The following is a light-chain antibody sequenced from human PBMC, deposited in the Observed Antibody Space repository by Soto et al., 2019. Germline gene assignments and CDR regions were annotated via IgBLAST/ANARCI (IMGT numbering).Light chain of an antibody. Sequence: QSVLTQPASVSGSPGQSINISCSGASSDVGDYNYVSWYQEHPGQVPKLIIFEVTTRPSGVSDRFSGSRSGNTASLTISGLQAEDEADYYCLSHTGSRTLFGGGTKLTVL. V-gene: IGLV2-14*01. J-gene: IGLJ3*02. CDR3: LSHTGSRTL. CDR2: EVT. CDR1: SSDVGDYNY.